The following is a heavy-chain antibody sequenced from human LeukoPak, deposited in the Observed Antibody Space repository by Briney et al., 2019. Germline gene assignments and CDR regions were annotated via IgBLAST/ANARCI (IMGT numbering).Heavy chain of an antibody. J-gene: IGHJ3*02. CDR2: IIPIFGTA. CDR3: ARVQLENHPYAFDI. Sequence: SVKVSCKASGGTFSSYAISWVRQAPGQGLEWMGGIIPIFGTANYAQKFQGRVTITADESTSTAYMELSSLRSEDTAVYYCARVQLENHPYAFDIWGQGTMVTVSS. V-gene: IGHV1-69*01. CDR1: GGTFSSYA. D-gene: IGHD1-1*01.